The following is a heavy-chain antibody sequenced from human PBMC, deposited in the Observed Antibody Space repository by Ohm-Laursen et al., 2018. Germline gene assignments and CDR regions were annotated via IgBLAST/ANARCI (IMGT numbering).Heavy chain of an antibody. D-gene: IGHD3-10*01. CDR3: AKDSVPRNGVFDAFDI. V-gene: IGHV3-23*01. CDR2: IGGDGGSP. CDR1: GFILSEYS. J-gene: IGHJ3*02. Sequence: SLRLSCTASGFILSEYSMSWVRQAPGRGLEWVSEIGGDGGSPQYADSVKGRFTISRDNSKSTLYLQLNSLRAEDTAVYYCAKDSVPRNGVFDAFDIWGQGSMVTVSS.